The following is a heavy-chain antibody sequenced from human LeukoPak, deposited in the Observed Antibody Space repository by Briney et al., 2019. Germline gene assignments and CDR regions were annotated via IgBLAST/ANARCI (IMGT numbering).Heavy chain of an antibody. J-gene: IGHJ4*02. Sequence: AGGSLRLSSVASGFTFSQYSMNWVRQAPGKGLEWLAYISGRTSTIQYADSVRGRFTISRDNAKKSLYLQMNSLRAEDTGVYYCARIVGASTLVDYWGQGTLVTVSS. CDR2: ISGRTSTI. CDR1: GFTFSQYS. D-gene: IGHD1-26*01. CDR3: ARIVGASTLVDY. V-gene: IGHV3-48*04.